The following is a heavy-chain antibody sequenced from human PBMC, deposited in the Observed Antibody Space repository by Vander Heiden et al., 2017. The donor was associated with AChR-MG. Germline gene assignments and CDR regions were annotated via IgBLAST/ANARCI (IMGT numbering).Heavy chain of an antibody. Sequence: QVQLVESGGGVVQPGRSLRLSCAASGFTFSSYAMHWVRQAPGKGLEWVAVISYDGSNKYYADPVKGRFTISRDNSKNTLYLQMNSLRAEDTAVYYCARVAGDYGPFQHWRQGTLVTVSS. CDR2: ISYDGSNK. D-gene: IGHD4-17*01. V-gene: IGHV3-30-3*01. CDR3: ARVAGDYGPFQH. J-gene: IGHJ1*01. CDR1: GFTFSSYA.